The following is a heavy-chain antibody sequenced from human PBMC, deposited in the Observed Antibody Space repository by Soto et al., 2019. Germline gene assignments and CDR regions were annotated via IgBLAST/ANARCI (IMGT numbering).Heavy chain of an antibody. V-gene: IGHV1-69*01. CDR1: GGTFSSYA. Sequence: QVQLVQSGAEVKKPGSSVKVSCKASGGTFSSYAISWVRQAPGQGLEWMGGIIPIFGTANYAQKFQGRVTITADESTSTAHRELSSRKSEDTAVYYCARRAEGYGSGSDYNEERYYYDCGMDVWGQGTTVTVSS. D-gene: IGHD3-10*01. CDR3: ARRAEGYGSGSDYNEERYYYDCGMDV. J-gene: IGHJ6*02. CDR2: IIPIFGTA.